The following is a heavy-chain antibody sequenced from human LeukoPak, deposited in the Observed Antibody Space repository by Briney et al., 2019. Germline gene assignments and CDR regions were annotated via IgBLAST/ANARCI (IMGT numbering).Heavy chain of an antibody. CDR1: GFTFSDYY. CDR3: TTDNAPGMDV. J-gene: IGHJ6*02. V-gene: IGHV3-11*05. CDR2: ISTTSTYT. D-gene: IGHD2-2*01. Sequence: GGPLRLSCAASGFTFSDYYMSYIRQAPGKGLEWVSYISTTSTYTDYADSVRGRFTISRDNAKNLLYLQMNSLRPEDTAVYYCTTDNAPGMDVWGQGTTVTVSS.